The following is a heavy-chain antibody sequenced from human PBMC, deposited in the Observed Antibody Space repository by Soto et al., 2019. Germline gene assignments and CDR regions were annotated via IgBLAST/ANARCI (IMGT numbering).Heavy chain of an antibody. J-gene: IGHJ6*02. Sequence: PGESLKISCKGSGYSFTSYWISWVRQMPGKGLEWMGRIDPSASYTNYSPSFQGHVTISADKSISTAYLQWSSLKASDTAMYYCARSITIFGVVTPNYYYYYGMDVWGQGTTVTVSS. V-gene: IGHV5-10-1*01. CDR1: GYSFTSYW. CDR3: ARSITIFGVVTPNYYYYYGMDV. CDR2: IDPSASYT. D-gene: IGHD3-3*01.